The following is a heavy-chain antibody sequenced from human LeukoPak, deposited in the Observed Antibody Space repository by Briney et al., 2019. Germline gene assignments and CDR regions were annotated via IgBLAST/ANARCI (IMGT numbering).Heavy chain of an antibody. Sequence: ASVKVCCKASGYTFTSYVISWVGQAPGQGLEWMGWSSAYNGNTNYAQKLQGRVTMTTDTSTSTAYMELRSLRSDDTAVYCCARNPNGYSYGWFLHYYGMHVWGKGTTVTVSS. CDR2: SSAYNGNT. V-gene: IGHV1-18*04. CDR1: GYTFTSYV. CDR3: ARNPNGYSYGWFLHYYGMHV. D-gene: IGHD5-18*01. J-gene: IGHJ6*04.